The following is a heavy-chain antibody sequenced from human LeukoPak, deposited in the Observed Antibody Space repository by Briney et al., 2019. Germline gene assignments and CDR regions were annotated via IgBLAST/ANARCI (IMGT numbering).Heavy chain of an antibody. D-gene: IGHD6-13*01. CDR2: IKQDGSEK. CDR1: GFAFSSHW. J-gene: IGHJ5*02. V-gene: IGHV3-7*01. Sequence: PGGSLRLSCAASGFAFSSHWMSWVRQAPRQGLERVANIKQDGSEKYYVDSVKGRFTISRDNAKNSLYLQMNSLRAEDTAVYYCARGRGIAEWFDPWGQGTLVTVSS. CDR3: ARGRGIAEWFDP.